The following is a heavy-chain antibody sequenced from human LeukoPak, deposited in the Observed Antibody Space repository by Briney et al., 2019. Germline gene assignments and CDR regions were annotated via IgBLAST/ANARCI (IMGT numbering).Heavy chain of an antibody. Sequence: NPGGSLRLSCAASGFTFSDYYMSWIRQAPGKGLEWVSYISSSGSTIYYADSVKGRFTISRDNAKNSLYLQMNSLRAEDTAVYYCARAADTYGDYLSHWPGRNKYGMDVWGQGTTVTVSS. D-gene: IGHD4-17*01. J-gene: IGHJ6*02. CDR1: GFTFSDYY. V-gene: IGHV3-11*01. CDR3: ARAADTYGDYLSHWPGRNKYGMDV. CDR2: ISSSGSTI.